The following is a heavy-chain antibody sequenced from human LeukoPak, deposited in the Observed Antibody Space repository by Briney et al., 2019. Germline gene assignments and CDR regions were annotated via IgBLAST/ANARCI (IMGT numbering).Heavy chain of an antibody. Sequence: GGSLRLSCAASGFTFSDYYMSWIRQAPGRGLEWVSYISSSGGYTKYADSVKGRFTISRDNAKKSLYLQMNSLRAEDTAVYYCMVTSDSFDIWGQGTMVTVSS. J-gene: IGHJ3*02. V-gene: IGHV3-11*06. CDR3: MVTSDSFDI. CDR2: ISSSGGYT. CDR1: GFTFSDYY. D-gene: IGHD4-23*01.